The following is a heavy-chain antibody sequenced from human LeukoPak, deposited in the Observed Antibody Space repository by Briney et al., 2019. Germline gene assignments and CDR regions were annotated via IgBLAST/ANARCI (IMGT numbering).Heavy chain of an antibody. J-gene: IGHJ4*02. D-gene: IGHD2-2*01. Sequence: GGSLRVSCAASGFTFINYAMSWVRQAPGKGLEWVSGITVSGGSTYYADSVKGRFTISRDNSKNTLYLQMNSLRVEDAALYYCAKSGREVPAAYDYWGQGTLVTVSS. V-gene: IGHV3-23*01. CDR3: AKSGREVPAAYDY. CDR1: GFTFINYA. CDR2: ITVSGGST.